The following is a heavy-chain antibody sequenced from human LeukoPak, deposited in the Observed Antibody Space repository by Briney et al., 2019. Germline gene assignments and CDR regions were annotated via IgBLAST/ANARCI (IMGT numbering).Heavy chain of an antibody. Sequence: SGGSLGLSCAASGFIFSDHYMDWVRQAPGKGLEWVSTISGGGDGTYYADSVKGRFTISRDNSKNTLYLQMNGLRAEDTAVYHCARGASGNYVQFDYWGQGTLVTVSS. CDR3: ARGASGNYVQFDY. V-gene: IGHV3-23*01. D-gene: IGHD3-16*01. CDR1: GFIFSDHY. J-gene: IGHJ4*02. CDR2: ISGGGDGT.